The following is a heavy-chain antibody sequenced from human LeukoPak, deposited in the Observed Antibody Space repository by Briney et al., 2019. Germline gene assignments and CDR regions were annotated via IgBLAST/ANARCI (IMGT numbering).Heavy chain of an antibody. Sequence: GGSLRLSCAASGFTFSSYWVSWVRQAPGKGLEWVANIKQDGSEKYYVDSVKGRFTISRDNAKNSLYLQMNSLRAEDTAVYYCARDPNQYYYDSSGYYYGYWGQGTLVTVSS. J-gene: IGHJ4*02. CDR1: GFTFSSYW. V-gene: IGHV3-7*01. CDR2: IKQDGSEK. CDR3: ARDPNQYYYDSSGYYYGY. D-gene: IGHD3-22*01.